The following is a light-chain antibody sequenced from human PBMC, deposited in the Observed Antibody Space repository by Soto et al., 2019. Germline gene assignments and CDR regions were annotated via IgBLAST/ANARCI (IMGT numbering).Light chain of an antibody. CDR2: EVS. CDR3: SSYTSISTRVV. Sequence: QSVLTQPASVSGSPGQSITISCTGTSSDVGGYNYVSWYQQHPGKAPKLMIYEVSNRPSGVSNRFSGSKSGNTASLTISGLQAEDEADYYCSSYTSISTRVVFGGGTKLTVL. J-gene: IGLJ2*01. V-gene: IGLV2-14*01. CDR1: SSDVGGYNY.